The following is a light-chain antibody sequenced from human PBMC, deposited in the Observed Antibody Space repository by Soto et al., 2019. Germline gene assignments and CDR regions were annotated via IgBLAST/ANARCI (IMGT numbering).Light chain of an antibody. J-gene: IGLJ1*01. CDR2: INT. CDR3: AAWDDSLNGYV. Sequence: QSVLTQPPSASGTPGQRVTISCSGSSSNIGSNSANWYQQLPGTAPKLLIYINTQWPSGIPHRFSGSKSGTSASLAISGLQSEDEADYYCAAWDDSLNGYVFGTWTKLTVL. CDR1: SSNIGSNS. V-gene: IGLV1-44*01.